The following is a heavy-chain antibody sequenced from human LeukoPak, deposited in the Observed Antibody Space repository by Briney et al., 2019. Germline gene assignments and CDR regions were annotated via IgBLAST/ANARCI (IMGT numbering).Heavy chain of an antibody. CDR1: GFTFSSYS. CDR2: ISSSSSYI. D-gene: IGHD3-16*01. CDR3: ARDPGPDDYIWGLNQKR. Sequence: GGSLRLSCAASGFTFSSYSMNWVRQAPGKGLEWVSSISSSSSYIYYADSVKGRFTISRDSARNSLYLQMNSLRAEDTAVYYCARDPGPDDYIWGLNQKRRGQGTLVTVSS. V-gene: IGHV3-21*01. J-gene: IGHJ4*02.